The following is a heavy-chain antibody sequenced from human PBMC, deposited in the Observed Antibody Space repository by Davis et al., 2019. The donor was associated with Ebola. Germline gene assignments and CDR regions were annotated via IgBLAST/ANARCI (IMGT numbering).Heavy chain of an antibody. CDR1: GFTFSGTA. V-gene: IGHV3-73*01. CDR2: IRSKANSYAT. CDR3: TGAARGYSYGYGGDD. J-gene: IGHJ4*02. D-gene: IGHD5-18*01. Sequence: PAGSLTLSCAASGFTFSGTAMHWVRQAPGKGREWVGRIRSKANSYATAYAAAVKGRFTISRDDSKNTAYLQMNSLTTEDTAVYYCTGAARGYSYGYGGDDWGQGTLVTVSS.